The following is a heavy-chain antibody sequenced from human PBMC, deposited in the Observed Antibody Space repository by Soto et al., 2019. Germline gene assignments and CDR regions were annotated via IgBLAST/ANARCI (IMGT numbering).Heavy chain of an antibody. CDR1: GFTFSNAW. CDR3: TTDPDNWSYDISSAGAWFDP. D-gene: IGHD1-7*01. Sequence: GGSLRLSCAASGFTFSNAWMSWVRQAPGKGLEWVGRIKSKTDGGTTDYAAPVKGRFTISRDDSKNTLYLQMNSLKTEDTAVYYCTTDPDNWSYDISSAGAWFDPWGQGTLVTVSS. J-gene: IGHJ5*02. V-gene: IGHV3-15*01. CDR2: IKSKTDGGTT.